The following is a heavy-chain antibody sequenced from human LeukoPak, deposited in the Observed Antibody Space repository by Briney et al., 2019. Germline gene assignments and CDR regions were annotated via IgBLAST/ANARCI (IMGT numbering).Heavy chain of an antibody. Sequence: SETLSLTCTVSGGSISSYYWSWIRQPPGKGLEWIGYIYYGGSTNYNPSLKSRVTISVDTSKNQFSLKLSSVTAADTAVYYCARESSLPYYDSSGLFGVSFDYWGQGTLVTVSS. CDR3: ARESSLPYYDSSGLFGVSFDY. J-gene: IGHJ4*02. V-gene: IGHV4-59*01. CDR1: GGSISSYY. D-gene: IGHD3-22*01. CDR2: IYYGGST.